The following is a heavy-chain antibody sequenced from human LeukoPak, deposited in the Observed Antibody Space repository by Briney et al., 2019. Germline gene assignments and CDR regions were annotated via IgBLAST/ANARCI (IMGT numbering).Heavy chain of an antibody. J-gene: IGHJ3*02. CDR2: TYYRSKWYN. D-gene: IGHD6-19*01. CDR3: ARDPSSGWPTVDAFDI. CDR1: GDSVSSYSAA. Sequence: SQTLSLTCAISGDSVSSYSAAWNWIRQSPSRGLESLGSTYYRSKWYNDYAVSVKGRITINPDTSKNQFSLQLDSVTPEDTAVYYCARDPSSGWPTVDAFDIWGQGTMVTVSS. V-gene: IGHV6-1*01.